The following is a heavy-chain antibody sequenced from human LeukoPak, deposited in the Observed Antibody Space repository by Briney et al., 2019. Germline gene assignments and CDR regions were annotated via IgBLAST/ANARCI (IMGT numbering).Heavy chain of an antibody. CDR2: ISWNSGSI. Sequence: GGSLRLSCAASGFTFDDFAMHWVRQAPGKGLEWVAGISWNSGSIAYADSVKGRFIISRDNAENSLYLQMNSLRPEDTALYYCAKGALGGVVVNFDYWGQGILVTVSS. V-gene: IGHV3-9*01. D-gene: IGHD2-21*01. J-gene: IGHJ4*02. CDR1: GFTFDDFA. CDR3: AKGALGGVVVNFDY.